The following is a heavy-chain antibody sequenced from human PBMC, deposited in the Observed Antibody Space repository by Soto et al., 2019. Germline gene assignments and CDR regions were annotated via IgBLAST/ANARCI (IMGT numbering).Heavy chain of an antibody. D-gene: IGHD6-13*01. CDR1: GFTFSSYS. CDR2: ISSSSSYI. J-gene: IGHJ6*03. Sequence: GGSLRLSCAASGFTFSSYSMNWVRQAPGKGLEWVSSISSSSSYIYYADSVKGRFTISRDNAKNSLYLQMNSLRAEDTAVYYCARAGGIAAAGTFYYHYMDVWGKGTTVTVSS. V-gene: IGHV3-21*01. CDR3: ARAGGIAAAGTFYYHYMDV.